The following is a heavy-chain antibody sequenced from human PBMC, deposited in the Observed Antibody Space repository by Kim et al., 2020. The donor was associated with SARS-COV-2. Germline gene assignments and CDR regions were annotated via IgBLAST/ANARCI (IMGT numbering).Heavy chain of an antibody. D-gene: IGHD2-2*01. V-gene: IGHV3-23*01. CDR2: IFGSGHGT. Sequence: WGSLRLSCVASGFTFGSSAMTWVRQAPGKGLEWVSTIFGSGHGTYYPDSVRGRFSVSRDNSKNTLYLQMDNLRAVDTAIYYCAKHVHLTSVTFLWYFDLWGRGTSVTVSS. CDR3: AKHVHLTSVTFLWYFDL. CDR1: GFTFGSSA. J-gene: IGHJ2*01.